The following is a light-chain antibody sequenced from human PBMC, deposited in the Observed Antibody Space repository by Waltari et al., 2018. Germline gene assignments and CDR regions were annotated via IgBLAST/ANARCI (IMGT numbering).Light chain of an antibody. J-gene: IGKJ4*01. CDR3: QQRTNWPLT. V-gene: IGKV3-11*01. Sequence: EIVLTHSPPTLSLSPGERATLSRRASQSVSSYLAWFQQKPGHAPRPPLYDASHTATGIPARFSGSGSGTDFTLTISSLEPEDFAVYYCQQRTNWPLTFGGGTKVEIK. CDR1: QSVSSY. CDR2: DAS.